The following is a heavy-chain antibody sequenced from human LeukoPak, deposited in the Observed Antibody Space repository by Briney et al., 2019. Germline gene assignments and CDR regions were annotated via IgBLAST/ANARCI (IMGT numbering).Heavy chain of an antibody. CDR2: IYHSGSS. CDR1: GGSISSSSYY. CDR3: ARLTYSYDSSGYSLYYFDY. V-gene: IGHV4-39*07. J-gene: IGHJ4*02. D-gene: IGHD3-22*01. Sequence: PSETLSLTCTVSGGSISSSSYYWGWIRQPPGKGLEWIRSIYHSGSSHYNPSLKSRVTISVDTSKNQFSLKLSSVTAADTAIYYCARLTYSYDSSGYSLYYFDYWGPGTLVTVSS.